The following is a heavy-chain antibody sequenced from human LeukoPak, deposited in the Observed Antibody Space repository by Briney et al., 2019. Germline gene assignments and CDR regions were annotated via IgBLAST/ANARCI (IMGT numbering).Heavy chain of an antibody. J-gene: IGHJ4*02. CDR1: GFTFSRYG. V-gene: IGHV3-33*06. CDR3: AKPDYDDRLFYFDS. Sequence: GGSLRLSCAASGFTFSRYGMHWVRQAPGKGLEWVAGIWFHGKSTYYTDSVKGRFTISKDNSNNTLYHQMNSLRAADTAVYYCAKPDYDDRLFYFDSWGQGALVTVSA. D-gene: IGHD4-17*01. CDR2: IWFHGKST.